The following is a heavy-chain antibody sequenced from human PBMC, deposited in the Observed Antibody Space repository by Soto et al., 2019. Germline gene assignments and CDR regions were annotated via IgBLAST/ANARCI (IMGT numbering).Heavy chain of an antibody. D-gene: IGHD2-15*01. CDR1: GFTFSSYW. J-gene: IGHJ6*02. CDR3: VRADCTGAYCYSWPFNYGVDV. V-gene: IGHV3-74*03. Sequence: GGSLRLSCEGSGFTFSSYWMHWVRQVPGKGLVWVATIDSNDRNSTYADSVKGRFTISRDNAEKTLYLQMNSLRAEDTALYYCVRADCTGAYCYSWPFNYGVDVWGQGTTVTVSS. CDR2: IDSNDRNS.